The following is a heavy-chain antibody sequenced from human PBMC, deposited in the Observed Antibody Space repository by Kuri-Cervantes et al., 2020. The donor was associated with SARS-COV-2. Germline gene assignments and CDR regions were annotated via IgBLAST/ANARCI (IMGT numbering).Heavy chain of an antibody. CDR1: GGSFSGYY. J-gene: IGHJ6*02. V-gene: IGHV4-34*01. D-gene: IGHD4-11*01. CDR2: INHSGST. CDR3: AKEGFALHRYTMDI. Sequence: AETLCLTCAVYGGSFSGYYWSWIRQPPGKGLEWIGEINHSGSTNYNPFLKSRVTISVDTSKNQYSLKLSYVTAADTALYYCAKEGFALHRYTMDIWGHGTTVTVSS.